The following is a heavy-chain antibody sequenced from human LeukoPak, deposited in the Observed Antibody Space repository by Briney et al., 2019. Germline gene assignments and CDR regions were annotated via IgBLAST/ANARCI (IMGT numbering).Heavy chain of an antibody. Sequence: RSGTPSLTCSVSGVSVTTSFWNWIRQAPGKGLEWIGYVSSGGTTNYTPALRSRLIMSVDTAKNDISLILTSVTAADTAIYYCARLDCVLEGCYNHWGRGPLVIVS. V-gene: IGHV4-59*08. CDR1: GVSVTTSF. CDR3: ARLDCVLEGCYNH. J-gene: IGHJ4*02. CDR2: VSSGGTT. D-gene: IGHD2-15*01.